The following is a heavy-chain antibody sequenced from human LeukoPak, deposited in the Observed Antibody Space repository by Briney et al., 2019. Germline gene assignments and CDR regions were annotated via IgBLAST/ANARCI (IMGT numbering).Heavy chain of an antibody. CDR3: ARESGRWLQLTPGEIDY. V-gene: IGHV4-4*07. D-gene: IGHD5-24*01. CDR1: GGSISSYY. Sequence: SEILSLTCIVSGGSISSYYWSWLRQPAGKGLEWIGRIYTSGSTNYNPSLTSRVTMSVDTSKNQFSLKLSSVTAADTAVYYCARESGRWLQLTPGEIDYWGQGTLVTVSS. J-gene: IGHJ4*02. CDR2: IYTSGST.